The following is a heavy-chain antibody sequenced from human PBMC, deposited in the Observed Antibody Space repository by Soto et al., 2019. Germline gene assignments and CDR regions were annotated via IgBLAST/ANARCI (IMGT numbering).Heavy chain of an antibody. CDR2: IYYSGST. V-gene: IGHV4-61*01. Sequence: QVQLQESGPGLVKPSETLSLTCTVSGGSVSSGSYYWSWIRQPPGKGLEWIGYIYYSGSTNYNPSPKLRVPLSVDPSKNPSSLKLSSVTAADTAVYYCARDFGGYNDIDYWGPGTLVTVSS. CDR3: ARDFGGYNDIDY. CDR1: GGSVSSGSYY. J-gene: IGHJ4*02. D-gene: IGHD5-12*01.